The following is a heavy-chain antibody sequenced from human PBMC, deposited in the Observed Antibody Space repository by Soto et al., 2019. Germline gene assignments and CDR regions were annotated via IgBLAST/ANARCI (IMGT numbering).Heavy chain of an antibody. Sequence: PGGSLRLSCTTSGFTFGDYAVSWFRQAPGKGLECVGFIRSKAYGETTEYAASVKGRFTISRDDSKSIAYLQMNSLKTEDTAIYYCTSVFYSTASYPRFDYWGKGTLVTVSS. J-gene: IGHJ4*02. D-gene: IGHD6-13*01. CDR3: TSVFYSTASYPRFDY. V-gene: IGHV3-49*03. CDR1: GFTFGDYA. CDR2: IRSKAYGETT.